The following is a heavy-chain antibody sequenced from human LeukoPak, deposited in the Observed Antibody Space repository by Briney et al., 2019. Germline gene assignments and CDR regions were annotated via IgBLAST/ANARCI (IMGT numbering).Heavy chain of an antibody. J-gene: IGHJ4*02. Sequence: GRSLRLSCAASGFTFRNYAMHWVRQAPGKGLEWVSAISGSGGSTYYADSVKGRFTISRDNSKNTLYLQMNSLRAEDTAVYYCAKLPNVFCGGDCYSDYWGQGTLVTVSS. D-gene: IGHD2-21*02. CDR1: GFTFRNYA. V-gene: IGHV3-23*01. CDR2: ISGSGGST. CDR3: AKLPNVFCGGDCYSDY.